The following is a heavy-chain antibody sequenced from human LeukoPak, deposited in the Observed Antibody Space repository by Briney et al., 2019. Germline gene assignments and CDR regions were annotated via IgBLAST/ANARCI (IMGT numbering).Heavy chain of an antibody. CDR3: AKEKDYYVSRSCDY. Sequence: GRSLRLSCAASGFSFSSYGMHWVRQAPGKGLEWVGVISYEGLSAYYADSVKGRFTISRDNSQNTLYLQMNSLRAEDTALYYCAKEKDYYVSRSCDYWGQGTHVTVSS. J-gene: IGHJ4*02. D-gene: IGHD3-10*01. CDR2: ISYEGLSA. CDR1: GFSFSSYG. V-gene: IGHV3-30*18.